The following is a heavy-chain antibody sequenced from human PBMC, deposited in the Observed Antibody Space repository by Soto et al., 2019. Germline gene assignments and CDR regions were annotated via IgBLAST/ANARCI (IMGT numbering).Heavy chain of an antibody. Sequence: GGSLRLSCAASGFTFSSYWMSWVRQVPGKGLVWVSRIIGDGSITNYADSVKGRFTISRDNAKDTLFLQMNSLRVEDTAVYYCARGLVGSSVIVYWGQGTLVTVS. V-gene: IGHV3-74*01. CDR2: IIGDGSIT. CDR3: ARGLVGSSVIVY. CDR1: GFTFSSYW. J-gene: IGHJ4*02. D-gene: IGHD1-26*01.